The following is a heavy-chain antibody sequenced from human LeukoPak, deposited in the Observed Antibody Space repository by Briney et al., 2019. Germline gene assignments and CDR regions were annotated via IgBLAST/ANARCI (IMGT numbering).Heavy chain of an antibody. Sequence: SETLSLTCTVSGGSISSSSYYWGWLRQPPGKGLEWIGSIYYSGSTYYNPSLKSRVTISVDTSKNQFSLKLSSVTAADTAVYYCARLPNQEYSSSVNWFDPWGQGTLVTVSS. CDR2: IYYSGST. V-gene: IGHV4-39*01. CDR3: ARLPNQEYSSSVNWFDP. D-gene: IGHD6-13*01. CDR1: GGSISSSSYY. J-gene: IGHJ5*02.